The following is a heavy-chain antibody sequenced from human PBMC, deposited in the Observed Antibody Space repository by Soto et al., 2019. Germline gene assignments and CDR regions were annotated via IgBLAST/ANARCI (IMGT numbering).Heavy chain of an antibody. D-gene: IGHD1-1*01. Sequence: QVHLVKSGAEVKKPGASVKVSCKASGYPFTSYGITWVRQAPGQGLEWMGWISAHNGNTDYAQKLQGRVIVTRDTSTSTAYMELRSLISDDTAVYYCARGRYGDYWGQGALVTVSS. CDR3: ARGRYGDY. V-gene: IGHV1-18*01. J-gene: IGHJ4*02. CDR2: ISAHNGNT. CDR1: GYPFTSYG.